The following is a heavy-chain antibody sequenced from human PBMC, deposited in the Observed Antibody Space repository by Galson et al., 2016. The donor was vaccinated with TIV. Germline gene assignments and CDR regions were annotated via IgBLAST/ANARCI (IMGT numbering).Heavy chain of an antibody. CDR3: AAWRPGGWLDP. CDR1: DSW. Sequence: QSGAEVKKPGESLNISCKGSDSWVAWVRQKPGRGPEYMGVIYPRDSDTRYSPSFEGQVTISVDTSFTTAYLQWTSLKASDSAICVCAAWRPGGWLDPWGQGTQVIVSS. D-gene: IGHD3-16*01. CDR2: IYPRDSDT. V-gene: IGHV5-51*03. J-gene: IGHJ5*02.